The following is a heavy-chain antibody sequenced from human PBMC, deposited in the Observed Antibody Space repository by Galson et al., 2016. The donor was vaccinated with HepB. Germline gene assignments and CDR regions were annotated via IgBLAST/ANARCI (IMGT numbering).Heavy chain of an antibody. J-gene: IGHJ4*02. D-gene: IGHD5-18*01. CDR3: ARVAYNYGHGLDH. Sequence: SVKVSCKASGYTFTSYNVSWVRQASGQGLEWMGWMNPNSGDTGYAQRFQGRVTMTRNTSISTAYMELNSLRSEDTALYYCARVAYNYGHGLDHWGQGTVVTVSS. V-gene: IGHV1-8*01. CDR2: MNPNSGDT. CDR1: GYTFTSYN.